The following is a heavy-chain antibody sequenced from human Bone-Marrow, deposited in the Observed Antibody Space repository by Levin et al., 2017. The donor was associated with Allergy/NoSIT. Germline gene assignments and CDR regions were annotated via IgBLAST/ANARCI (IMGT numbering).Heavy chain of an antibody. CDR2: VNSDDSST. D-gene: IGHD6-6*01. J-gene: IGHJ4*02. CDR1: FFPFLLSF. CDR3: ARGGSSSSRGFDY. Sequence: SLLLSFSSSFFPFLLSFLHWVRQAPGKGLVWVSRVNSDDSSTNYADSVKGRFTISRDHAKNTLYLQMNSLRAEDTAVYYCARGGSSSSRGFDYWGQGTLVTVSS. V-gene: IGHV3-74*01.